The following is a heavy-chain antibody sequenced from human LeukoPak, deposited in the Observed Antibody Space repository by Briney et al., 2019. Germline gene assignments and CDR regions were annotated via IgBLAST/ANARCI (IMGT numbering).Heavy chain of an antibody. V-gene: IGHV3-30*18. CDR3: AKVRYSSGWPEFDY. CDR2: MSHDGRNQ. J-gene: IGHJ4*02. CDR1: GFTFNNFA. D-gene: IGHD6-19*01. Sequence: SGGSLRLSCATSGFTFNNFAMHWVRQAPGKGLEWVAAMSHDGRNQYYAVSVKGRFTISRDISKNTLYLQMNGLRAEDTAVYYCAKVRYSSGWPEFDYWGQGTLVTVSS.